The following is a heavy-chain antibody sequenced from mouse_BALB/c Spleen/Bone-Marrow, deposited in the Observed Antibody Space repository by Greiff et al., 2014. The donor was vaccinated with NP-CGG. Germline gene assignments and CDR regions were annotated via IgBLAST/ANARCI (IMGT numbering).Heavy chain of an antibody. Sequence: VKLVESGPDLVAPSQSLSITCTVSGFSFTLYGVHWVRQSPGKGLEWLVVIWSDGTTTYNSDFKSRLSISKGNTKSQVILKLNSLQTDDTAMYYCARHERGYPYAMDYWGQGTSVTGSS. CDR2: IWSDGTT. J-gene: IGHJ4*01. D-gene: IGHD2-2*01. CDR3: ARHERGYPYAMDY. V-gene: IGHV2-6-2*01. CDR1: GFSFTLYG.